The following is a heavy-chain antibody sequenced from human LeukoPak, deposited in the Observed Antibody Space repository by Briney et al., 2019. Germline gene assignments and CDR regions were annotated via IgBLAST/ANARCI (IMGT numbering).Heavy chain of an antibody. V-gene: IGHV3-74*01. D-gene: IGHD3-10*01. Sequence: GGSLRLSCAASGFTFSSYWMHWVRQAPGKGLAWVSRINRDGSSTRYADSVKGRFTISRDISKNTFYLQMSSLTADDAALYYCAKDQQGGAGSGRFDYWGQGTLVTVSS. J-gene: IGHJ4*02. CDR3: AKDQQGGAGSGRFDY. CDR1: GFTFSSYW. CDR2: INRDGSST.